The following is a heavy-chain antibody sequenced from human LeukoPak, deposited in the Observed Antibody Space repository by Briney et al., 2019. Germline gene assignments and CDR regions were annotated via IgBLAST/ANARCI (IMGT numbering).Heavy chain of an antibody. V-gene: IGHV5-51*01. CDR1: GYSFTSYW. CDR2: IYPGDSDT. CDR3: ARLGNYYYYYMDV. J-gene: IGHJ6*03. D-gene: IGHD7-27*01. Sequence: GESLKISCKGSGYSFTSYWIGWVRQMPGKGLEWMGIIYPGDSDTRYSPSFQGQVTISADKSISTAYLQWSSLEASDTAMYYCARLGNYYYYYMDVWGKGTTVTVSS.